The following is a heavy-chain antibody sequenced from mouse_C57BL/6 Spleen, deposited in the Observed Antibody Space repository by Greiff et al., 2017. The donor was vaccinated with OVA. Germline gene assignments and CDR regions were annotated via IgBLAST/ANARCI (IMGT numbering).Heavy chain of an antibody. CDR1: GYTFTDYY. CDR2: IYPGSGNT. J-gene: IGHJ4*01. D-gene: IGHD2-4*01. Sequence: VKLVESGAELVRPGASVKLSCKASGYTFTDYYINWVKQRPGQGLEWIARIYPGSGNTYYNEKFKGKATLTAEKSSSTAYMQLSSLTSEDSAVYFCARYDYDGLYAMDYWGQGTSVTVSS. V-gene: IGHV1-76*01. CDR3: ARYDYDGLYAMDY.